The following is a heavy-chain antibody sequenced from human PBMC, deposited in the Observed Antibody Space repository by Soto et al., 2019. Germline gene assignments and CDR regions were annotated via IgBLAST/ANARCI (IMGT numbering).Heavy chain of an antibody. CDR3: ARERDGHNPNWFDL. Sequence: GGSLRLSCAASGFTVSSNYMSWVRQPPGKGPEWVSDIYSGGSTYYADSVKGRFTISRDNSKNTLYLQMNSLRAEDTAVYYCARERDGHNPNWFDLWGQGTLVTVSS. J-gene: IGHJ5*02. CDR2: IYSGGST. D-gene: IGHD2-8*01. CDR1: GFTVSSNY. V-gene: IGHV3-53*01.